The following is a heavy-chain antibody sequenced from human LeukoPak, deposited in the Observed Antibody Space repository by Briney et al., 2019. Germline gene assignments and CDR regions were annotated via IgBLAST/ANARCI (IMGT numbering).Heavy chain of an antibody. V-gene: IGHV3-30-3*01. D-gene: IGHD3-16*02. CDR1: GFNFNGFT. Sequence: GGSLRLSCTASGFNFNGFTVHWVRQAPGKGLEWGAVMSDDAINKCYTYTVKCRFTISRDNSKSTLYLQMARMRAEDTAVYYCAKGVDSRQRCYTPMRYWGQGTMVTVSS. CDR2: MSDDAINK. J-gene: IGHJ4*02. CDR3: AKGVDSRQRCYTPMRY.